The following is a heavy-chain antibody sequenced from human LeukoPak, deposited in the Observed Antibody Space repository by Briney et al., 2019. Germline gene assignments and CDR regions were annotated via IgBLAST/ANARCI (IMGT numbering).Heavy chain of an antibody. J-gene: IGHJ4*02. CDR2: ISSSSSYI. CDR1: GLTFNNYA. CDR3: ASMGYSFSFFDY. D-gene: IGHD5-18*01. Sequence: GGSLRLSCAASGLTFNNYAMNWVRQAPGKGLEWVSSISSSSSYIYYADSVKGRFTISRDNAKNSLYLQMNSLRAEDTAVYYCASMGYSFSFFDYWGQGTLVTVSS. V-gene: IGHV3-21*01.